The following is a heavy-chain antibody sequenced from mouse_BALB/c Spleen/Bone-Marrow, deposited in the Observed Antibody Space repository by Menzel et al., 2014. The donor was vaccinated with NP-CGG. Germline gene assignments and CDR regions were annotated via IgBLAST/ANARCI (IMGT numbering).Heavy chain of an antibody. V-gene: IGHV1-9*01. J-gene: IGHJ2*01. D-gene: IGHD4-1*02. CDR3: ARSTGTWDY. CDR2: ILPGGGST. CDR1: GYTFSSYW. Sequence: VMLVESGAELMKPGASVKISCKATGYTFSSYWIEWVKQRPGHGLEWIGEILPGGGSTNYNEKFKGKATFTADTSSNTAYMQLSSLTSEDSAVYYCARSTGTWDYWGQGTTLTVSS.